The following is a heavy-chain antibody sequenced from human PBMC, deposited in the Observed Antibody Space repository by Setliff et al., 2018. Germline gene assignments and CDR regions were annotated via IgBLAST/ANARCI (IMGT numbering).Heavy chain of an antibody. CDR3: ARGTSYGSRSDYLDA. V-gene: IGHV3-7*01. J-gene: IGHJ4*02. Sequence: PGGSLRLSCAASGFTFSSYWMSWVRQAPGKGLEWVANVKQGGSEKNYVDSVKGRFSVSRDDAKNSLYLQMNSLRVEDTAVYYCARGTSYGSRSDYLDAWGQGTLVTVSS. D-gene: IGHD3-10*01. CDR2: VKQGGSEK. CDR1: GFTFSSYW.